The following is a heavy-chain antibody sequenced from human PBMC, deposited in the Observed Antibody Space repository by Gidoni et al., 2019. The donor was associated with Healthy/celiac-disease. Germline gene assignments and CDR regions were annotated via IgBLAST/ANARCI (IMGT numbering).Heavy chain of an antibody. CDR1: GFTFSSYA. D-gene: IGHD1-1*01. CDR2: ISYDGSNK. CDR3: ARDPTGTDYFDY. V-gene: IGHV3-30-3*01. Sequence: QVQLVESGGGVVQPGRSLRLSCASPGFTFSSYAMHWVRQAPGKGLEWVAVISYDGSNKYYADSVKGRFTISRDNSKNTLYLQMNSLRAEDTAVYYCARDPTGTDYFDYWGQGTLVTVSS. J-gene: IGHJ4*02.